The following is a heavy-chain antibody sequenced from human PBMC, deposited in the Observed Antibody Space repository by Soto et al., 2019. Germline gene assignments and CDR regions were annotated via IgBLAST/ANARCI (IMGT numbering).Heavy chain of an antibody. CDR2: ISGSGGST. Sequence: EVQLLESGGGLVQPGGSLRLSCAASGFTFSSYAMSWVRQAPGKGLEWVSAISGSGGSTYYADSVKGRFTIPRDNSKNTLYLQMNSLRAEDTAVYYCAKDLVYSSSSGRAHFDYWGQGTLVTVSS. CDR1: GFTFSSYA. V-gene: IGHV3-23*01. J-gene: IGHJ4*02. CDR3: AKDLVYSSSSGRAHFDY. D-gene: IGHD6-6*01.